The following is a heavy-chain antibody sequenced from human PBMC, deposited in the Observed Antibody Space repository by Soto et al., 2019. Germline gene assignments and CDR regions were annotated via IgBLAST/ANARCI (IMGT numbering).Heavy chain of an antibody. V-gene: IGHV4-34*01. CDR3: ARGETTAAGVYYYGMDV. CDR2: INHSGST. CDR1: GGSFSGYY. J-gene: IGHJ6*02. D-gene: IGHD6-13*01. Sequence: PSETLSLTCAVYGGSFSGYYWSWIRQPPGKGLEWIGEINHSGSTNYNPSLKSRVTISVDTSKNQFSLKLSSVTAADTAVYYCARGETTAAGVYYYGMDVWGQGTTVTAP.